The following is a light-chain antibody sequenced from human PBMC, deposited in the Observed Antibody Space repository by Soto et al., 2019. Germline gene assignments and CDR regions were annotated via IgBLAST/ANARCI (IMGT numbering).Light chain of an antibody. CDR2: GAS. J-gene: IGKJ4*01. V-gene: IGKV3-15*01. CDR1: QSVSSN. Sequence: EIVMTQSPGTLSVSPGERATLSCRASQSVSSNLAWYQQKPGQAPRLLIYGASTRATGIPARFSGSGSGTEFTLIISSLQSEDFAVYYCQQYNNWPPLTFGGGTEVEIK. CDR3: QQYNNWPPLT.